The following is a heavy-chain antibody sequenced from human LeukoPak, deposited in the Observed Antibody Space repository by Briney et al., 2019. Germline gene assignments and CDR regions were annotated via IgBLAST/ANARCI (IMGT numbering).Heavy chain of an antibody. D-gene: IGHD6-13*01. CDR2: IYYSGST. V-gene: IGHV4-38-2*02. J-gene: IGHJ4*02. CDR3: ASRPAGTRVDGDY. CDR1: GYSISSGYY. Sequence: SETLSLTCTVSGYSISSGYYWGWIRQPPGKGLEWIGSIYYSGSTYYNPSLKSRVTISVDTSKNQFSLKLSSVTAADTAVYYGASRPAGTRVDGDYWGQGTLVTVSS.